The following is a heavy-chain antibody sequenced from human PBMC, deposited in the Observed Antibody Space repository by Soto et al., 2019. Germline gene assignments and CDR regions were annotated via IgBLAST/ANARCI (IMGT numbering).Heavy chain of an antibody. CDR3: ARFNWYFDL. V-gene: IGHV4-59*08. Sequence: QVQLQESGPGLVKPSETLSLTCTVSGGSISSYYWSWIRQPPGKGLEWIGYIYYSGSTNYTPSLKSRGTRAEDTPKSQCSLKLSAVTAADTAVYYCARFNWYFDLWGRGTLVTVSS. CDR2: IYYSGST. J-gene: IGHJ2*01. CDR1: GGSISSYY.